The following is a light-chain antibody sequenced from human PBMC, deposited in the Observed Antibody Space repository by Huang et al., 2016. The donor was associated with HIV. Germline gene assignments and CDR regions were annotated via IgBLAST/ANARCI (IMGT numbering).Light chain of an antibody. V-gene: IGKV3-15*01. J-gene: IGKJ4*01. CDR3: QQYKNWPPLLT. CDR1: PSFINN. Sequence: EIVLTQSPATLSLSPGERAALSCRSTPSFINNLSWYQQKSGQSPRLLIYGASTSATGIPARCRGSGAGTDFTLTISSLQSEDFAVYYCQQYKNWPPLLTFGGGTKVEIK. CDR2: GAS.